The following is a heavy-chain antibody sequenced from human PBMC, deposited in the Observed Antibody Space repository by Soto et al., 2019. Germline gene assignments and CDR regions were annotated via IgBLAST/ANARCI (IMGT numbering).Heavy chain of an antibody. D-gene: IGHD7-27*01. J-gene: IGHJ5*01. V-gene: IGHV4-34*01. CDR3: ARSMNDHNHHHWGFDS. CDR1: GGSFNPYH. Sequence: SETLSLTCAVYGGSFNPYHWSFIRQPPGKSLEWIGEIDHTGRTNYNPSVKGRVTMSVDTSNNQFSLNLRSVTAADTAVYFCARSMNDHNHHHWGFDSWGQGTLVTVSS. CDR2: IDHTGRT.